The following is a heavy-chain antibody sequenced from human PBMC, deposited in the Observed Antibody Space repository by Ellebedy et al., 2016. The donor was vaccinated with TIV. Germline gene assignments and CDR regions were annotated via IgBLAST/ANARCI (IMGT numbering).Heavy chain of an antibody. J-gene: IGHJ4*02. CDR2: INPSGGST. D-gene: IGHD6-13*01. V-gene: IGHV1-46*01. CDR1: GYTFTSYY. CDR3: ATVAAAAAVRVFDY. Sequence: AASVTVSCKASGYTFTSYYMHWVRPPPGQGLEWMGIINPSGGSTSYAQKFQGRVTMTRDTSTSTVYMELSSLRSEDTAVYYCATVAAAAAVRVFDYWGQGTLVTVSS.